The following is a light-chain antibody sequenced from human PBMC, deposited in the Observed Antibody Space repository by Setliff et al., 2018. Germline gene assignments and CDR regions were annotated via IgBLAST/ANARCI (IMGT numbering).Light chain of an antibody. CDR3: SSYAGNYIYV. Sequence: QSALTQPPSASGSPGQSVAISCTGTSRDVGGFNFVSWYQQHPGKAPKPIIYEVSKRPSGVPDRFSGSKSGNTASLTVSGLQAEDEADYYCSSYAGNYIYVFGSGTKGTVL. V-gene: IGLV2-8*01. CDR2: EVS. J-gene: IGLJ1*01. CDR1: SRDVGGFNF.